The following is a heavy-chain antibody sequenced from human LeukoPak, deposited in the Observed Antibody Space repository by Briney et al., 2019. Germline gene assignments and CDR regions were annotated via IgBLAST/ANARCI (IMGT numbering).Heavy chain of an antibody. J-gene: IGHJ4*02. CDR1: GGSIASYY. Sequence: KSSETLSLTCTVSGGSIASYYWSWIRQFPGKGLEWIGRIYTSGSTNYSPSLKSRVTMSVDTSKNQFSLKLSSVTAADTAVYYCARDRYYYDSSGYYLLDYWGQGTLVTVSS. CDR3: ARDRYYYDSSGYYLLDY. V-gene: IGHV4-4*07. CDR2: IYTSGST. D-gene: IGHD3-22*01.